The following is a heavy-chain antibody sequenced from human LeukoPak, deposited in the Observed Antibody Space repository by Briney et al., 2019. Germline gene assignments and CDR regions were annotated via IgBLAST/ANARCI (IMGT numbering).Heavy chain of an antibody. CDR3: ARGTTVTPGGGYY. CDR2: INSDGSST. J-gene: IGHJ4*02. Sequence: GGSLRLSCAASGFTFSSYAMSWVRQAPGKGLVWVSRINSDGSSTSYADSVKGRFTISRDNAKNTLYLQMNSLRAEDTAVYYCARGTTVTPGGGYYWGQGTLVTVSS. CDR1: GFTFSSYA. V-gene: IGHV3-74*01. D-gene: IGHD4-17*01.